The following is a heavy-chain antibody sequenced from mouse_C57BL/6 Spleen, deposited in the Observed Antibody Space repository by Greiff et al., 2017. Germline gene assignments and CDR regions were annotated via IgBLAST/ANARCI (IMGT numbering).Heavy chain of an antibody. D-gene: IGHD3-1*01. Sequence: DVKLVESGGGLVQPGGSLKLSCAASGFTFSDYGMAWVRQAPRKGPEWVAFISNLAYSIYYADTVTGRFTISRENAKNPLYLEMSSLRSEDTAMYYCARPLLGAMDYWGQGTSVTVSS. CDR2: ISNLAYSI. J-gene: IGHJ4*01. V-gene: IGHV5-15*01. CDR1: GFTFSDYG. CDR3: ARPLLGAMDY.